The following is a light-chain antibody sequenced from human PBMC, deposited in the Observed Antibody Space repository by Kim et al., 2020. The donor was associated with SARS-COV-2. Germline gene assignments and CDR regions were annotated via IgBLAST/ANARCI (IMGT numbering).Light chain of an antibody. J-gene: IGLJ3*02. CDR2: LEGSGTD. CDR1: SGHSSYI. CDR3: ETWDSNIRV. Sequence: SVKLTCPRGSGHSSYIIAWHQQRPGKAPRYLMKLEGSGTDNKGSGVPDRFSGSRSGADRHLTISNLQSEDEADYYCETWDSNIRVFGGGTQLTVL. V-gene: IGLV4-60*03.